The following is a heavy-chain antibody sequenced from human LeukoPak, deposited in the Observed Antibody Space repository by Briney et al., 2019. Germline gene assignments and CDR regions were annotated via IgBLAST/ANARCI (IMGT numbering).Heavy chain of an antibody. J-gene: IGHJ4*02. CDR2: IYPGDSDT. D-gene: IGHD3-3*01. CDR3: ARLYANMGRYYDFWSGYYTHSVFFDY. CDR1: GYSFTSYW. Sequence: GESLKISCKGSGYSFTSYWIGWVRQMPGKGLEWMGIIYPGDSDTRYSPSFQGQVTISADKSISTAYLQWSSLKASDTAMYYCARLYANMGRYYDFWSGYYTHSVFFDYWGQGTLVTVSS. V-gene: IGHV5-51*01.